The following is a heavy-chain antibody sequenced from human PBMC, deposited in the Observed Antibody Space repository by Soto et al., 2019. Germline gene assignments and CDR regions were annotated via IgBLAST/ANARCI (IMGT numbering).Heavy chain of an antibody. CDR3: ARRPGYCTNGVCYIEDAFDI. CDR2: IYYSGST. CDR1: GCSISSYY. J-gene: IGHJ3*02. V-gene: IGHV4-59*08. D-gene: IGHD2-8*01. Sequence: SETLSLTCTVSGCSISSYYWSWIRQPPGKGLEWIGYIYYSGSTNYNPSLKSRVTISVDTSKNQFSLKLSSVTAADTAVYYCARRPGYCTNGVCYIEDAFDIWGQGTMVTVSS.